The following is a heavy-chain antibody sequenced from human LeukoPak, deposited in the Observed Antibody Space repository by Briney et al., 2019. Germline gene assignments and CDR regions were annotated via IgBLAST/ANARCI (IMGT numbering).Heavy chain of an antibody. CDR1: GGSISSGGYY. D-gene: IGHD1-26*01. CDR2: IYYSGST. CDR3: ARQMAGSGSYSPDVFDY. V-gene: IGHV4-31*03. J-gene: IGHJ4*02. Sequence: SSQTLSLTCTVSGGSISSGGYYWSWIRQHPGKGLEWIGYIYYSGSTYYNPSLKSRVTISVDTSKNQFSLKLSSVTAADTAVYYCARQMAGSGSYSPDVFDYWGQGTLVTVSS.